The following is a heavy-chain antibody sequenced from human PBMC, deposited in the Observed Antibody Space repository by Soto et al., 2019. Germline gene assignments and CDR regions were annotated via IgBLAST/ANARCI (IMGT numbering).Heavy chain of an antibody. J-gene: IGHJ4*02. CDR1: GDTFTDYY. V-gene: IGHV1-46*01. CDR3: ARGGHVVVVTAALDY. CDR2: VNPSGGHT. D-gene: IGHD2-21*02. Sequence: QVQLVQSGAEVKKPGASVKVSCKASGDTFTDYYIHWVRQAPGQGLEWMGTVNPSGGHTTYAQHFLGRVTXTXXXAXXTRYMALTSLTAEDTAVYYCARGGHVVVVTAALDYWGQGTLVTVSS.